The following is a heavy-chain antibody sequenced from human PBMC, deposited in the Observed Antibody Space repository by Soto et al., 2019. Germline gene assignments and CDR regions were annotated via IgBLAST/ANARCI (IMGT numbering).Heavy chain of an antibody. V-gene: IGHV4-4*07. CDR3: ASTTYSYDSSGYSVFDY. Sequence: PSETLSLTCTVSGGSISSYYWSWIRQPAGKGLEWIGRIYTSGSTNYNPSLKSRVTMSVDTSKNQFSLKLSSVTAADTAVYYCASTTYSYDSSGYSVFDYWGQGTLVTVSS. CDR1: GGSISSYY. D-gene: IGHD3-22*01. J-gene: IGHJ4*02. CDR2: IYTSGST.